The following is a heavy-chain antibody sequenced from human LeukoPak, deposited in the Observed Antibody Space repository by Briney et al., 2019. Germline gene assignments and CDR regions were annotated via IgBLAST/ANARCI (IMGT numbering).Heavy chain of an antibody. CDR1: GFTFDDYA. CDR3: AKDISVGATPYYFDY. J-gene: IGHJ4*02. D-gene: IGHD1-26*01. V-gene: IGHV3-9*01. CDR2: IIWNSDSI. Sequence: HAGRSLRLSCAASGFTFDDYAMHWVRRAPGKGLEWVSGIIWNSDSIGYADSVKGRFTISRDNAKNSLYLQMNSLRAEDTALYYCAKDISVGATPYYFDYWGQGTLVTVSS.